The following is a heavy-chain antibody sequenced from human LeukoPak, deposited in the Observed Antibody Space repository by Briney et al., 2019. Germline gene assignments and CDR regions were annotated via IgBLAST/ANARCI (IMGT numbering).Heavy chain of an antibody. J-gene: IGHJ4*02. V-gene: IGHV4-34*01. CDR1: GGSFSGYY. Sequence: SETLSLTCAVYGGSFSGYYWGWIRQPQGKGLEGIGEINHSGSTNYNPSLKSRVTISVDTSKNQFSLKLSSVTAADTAVYYCASNVRTTTYYYDSSGYYDWGQGTLVTVSS. CDR2: INHSGST. CDR3: ASNVRTTTYYYDSSGYYD. D-gene: IGHD3-22*01.